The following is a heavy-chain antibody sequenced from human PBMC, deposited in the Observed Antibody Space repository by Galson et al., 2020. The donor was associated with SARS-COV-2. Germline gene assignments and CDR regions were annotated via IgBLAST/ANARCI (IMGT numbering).Heavy chain of an antibody. CDR3: AKVNQHGFLTLVGSSYYSYGLDV. Sequence: VAAGGSLRLSCAASGFTFSNFGMHWVRQAPGKGLEWVAVISSDGSNKYSTDSVRGRFTISRDNPKNTLYLQMNSLRDEDTAVYYCAKVNQHGFLTLVGSSYYSYGLDVWGQGTTVTVSS. J-gene: IGHJ6*02. D-gene: IGHD3-9*01. CDR1: GFTFSNFG. V-gene: IGHV3-30*18. CDR2: ISSDGSNK.